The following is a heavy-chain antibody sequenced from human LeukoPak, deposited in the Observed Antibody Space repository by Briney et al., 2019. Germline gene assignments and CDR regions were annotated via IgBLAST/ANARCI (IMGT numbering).Heavy chain of an antibody. V-gene: IGHV4-30-2*01. CDR2: IYHSGST. CDR3: AGGFARLGAFDI. D-gene: IGHD6-6*01. CDR1: GGSISSGGYY. Sequence: PSETLSLTCTVSGGSISSGGYYWSWIRQPPGKGLEWIGYIYHSGSTYYNPSLKSRVTISVDRSKNQFSLKLSSVTAADTAVYYCAGGFARLGAFDIWGQGTMVTVSS. J-gene: IGHJ3*02.